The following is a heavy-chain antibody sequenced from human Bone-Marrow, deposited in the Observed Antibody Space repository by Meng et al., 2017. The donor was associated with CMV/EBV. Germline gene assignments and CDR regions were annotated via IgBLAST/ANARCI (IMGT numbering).Heavy chain of an antibody. J-gene: IGHJ6*02. CDR1: GFTFSSYA. V-gene: IGHV3-23*03. D-gene: IGHD5-12*01. CDR2: IYRGGSST. Sequence: GGSLRLSCAASGFTFSSYAMSWVRQAPGKGLEWVSIIYRGGSSTFYADSVKGRFTIFRDNSKNTLYLQMNSLRAEDTALYYCAKGYDNYYYYGMDVWGQGTTATVS. CDR3: AKGYDNYYYYGMDV.